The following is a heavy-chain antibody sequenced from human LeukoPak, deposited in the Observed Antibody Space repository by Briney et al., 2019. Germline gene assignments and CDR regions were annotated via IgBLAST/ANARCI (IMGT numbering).Heavy chain of an antibody. V-gene: IGHV4-39*07. CDR1: GDSLTGYY. J-gene: IGHJ3*02. CDR2: IYYTGIA. D-gene: IGHD3-22*01. Sequence: SETLSLTCTVSGDSLTGYYWGWIREPPGEGLEWIGNIYYTGIASYNPSLQSRVAISLDTSTNKFSRNVISMTSADTAVFFCTTSVGSGLVRICSRGTMVTVSS. CDR3: TTSVGSGLVRI.